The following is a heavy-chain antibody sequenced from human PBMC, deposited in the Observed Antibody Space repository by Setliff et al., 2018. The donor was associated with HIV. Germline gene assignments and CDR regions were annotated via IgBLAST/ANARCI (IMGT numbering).Heavy chain of an antibody. V-gene: IGHV4-38-2*01. CDR2: IHHSGTT. CDR3: ARVPHRVVGATTLLYHFDY. D-gene: IGHD1-26*01. CDR1: GYSISSGYY. Sequence: SETLSLTCAVSGYSISSGYYWAWIRQSPGKGLDWIGSIHHSGTTYYNPSLKSRVTISVDTTTNQVSLQVNSVTAVATAVYYCARVPHRVVGATTLLYHFDYWGLGTLVTVSS. J-gene: IGHJ4*02.